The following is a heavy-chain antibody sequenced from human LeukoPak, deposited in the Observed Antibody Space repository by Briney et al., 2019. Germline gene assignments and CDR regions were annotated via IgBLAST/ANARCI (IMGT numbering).Heavy chain of an antibody. D-gene: IGHD4/OR15-4a*01. CDR3: AKEGSANYLSLDH. V-gene: IGHV3-30*18. CDR2: ISSDGNTK. Sequence: PGGSLRLSCAASGFTFSNHGMHWVRQAPGKGLEWVAVISSDGNTKYYSDSVKGRFTISRDNSKNVMSLQMDSLTREDTAVYYCAKEGSANYLSLDHWGQGTLVTVSS. J-gene: IGHJ4*02. CDR1: GFTFSNHG.